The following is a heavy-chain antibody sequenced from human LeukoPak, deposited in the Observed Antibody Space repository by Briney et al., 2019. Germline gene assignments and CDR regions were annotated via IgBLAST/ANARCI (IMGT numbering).Heavy chain of an antibody. V-gene: IGHV3-23*01. CDR1: GFTFSSYA. D-gene: IGHD3-3*01. CDR3: AKDQARFLECRAFDI. J-gene: IGHJ3*02. Sequence: PGGSLRLSCAASGFTFSSYAMSWVRQAPGKGLERVLAISGSGGSTYYADSVKGRFTISRDNSKNTLYLQMNSLRAEDTAVYYCAKDQARFLECRAFDIWGQGTMVTVSS. CDR2: ISGSGGST.